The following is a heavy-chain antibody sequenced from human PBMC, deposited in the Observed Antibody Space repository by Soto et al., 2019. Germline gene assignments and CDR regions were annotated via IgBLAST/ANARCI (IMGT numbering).Heavy chain of an antibody. D-gene: IGHD1-20*01. CDR3: TRGNNWYTLDS. Sequence: QVQLVQSGAELKKPGASVKVSCKASGYTFTAYYMYWVRQAPGPGLERMGWINPDSGGTNYAQKFQGRVTMTRDTSISTAYLELTSLRSDDTAVYYCTRGNNWYTLDSWGQGTLVTVS. V-gene: IGHV1-2*02. CDR2: INPDSGGT. CDR1: GYTFTAYY. J-gene: IGHJ4*02.